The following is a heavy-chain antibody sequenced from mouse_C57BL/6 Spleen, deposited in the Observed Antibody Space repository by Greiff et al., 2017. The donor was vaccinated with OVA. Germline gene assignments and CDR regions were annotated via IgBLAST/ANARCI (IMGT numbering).Heavy chain of an antibody. CDR1: GYTFTSYW. Sequence: QVQLQQPGAELVKPGASVKMSCKASGYTFTSYWITWVKQRPGQGLEWIGDIYPGSGSTNYNEKFKSEATLTVDTSSSTAYMQLSSLTSEDSAVYYCALNYYGSSPLDYWGQGTTLTVSS. CDR2: IYPGSGST. D-gene: IGHD1-1*01. V-gene: IGHV1-55*01. CDR3: ALNYYGSSPLDY. J-gene: IGHJ2*01.